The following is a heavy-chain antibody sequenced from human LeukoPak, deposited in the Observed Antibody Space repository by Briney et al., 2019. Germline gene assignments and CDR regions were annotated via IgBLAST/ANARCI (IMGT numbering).Heavy chain of an antibody. Sequence: GGSLRLSCAASGFTLSSYAMSWVRQAPGKGLEWVSAISGSGGSTYYADSVKGRFTISRDNSKNTLYLQMNSLRAEDTAVYYCAKSRDIVVVPAANYYYYGMDVWGQGTTVTVSS. CDR2: ISGSGGST. D-gene: IGHD2-2*01. V-gene: IGHV3-23*01. CDR3: AKSRDIVVVPAANYYYYGMDV. J-gene: IGHJ6*02. CDR1: GFTLSSYA.